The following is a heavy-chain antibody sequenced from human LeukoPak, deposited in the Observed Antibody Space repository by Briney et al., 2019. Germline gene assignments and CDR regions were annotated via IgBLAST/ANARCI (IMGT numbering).Heavy chain of an antibody. CDR2: IYYSGST. J-gene: IGHJ4*01. Sequence: SETLSLTCTVSGGSISSSSYYWGWIRQPPGKGLEWIGNIYYSGSTYYNPSLKSRVTISVDTSKNQFSLRLSSVTAADRAVYYCARLRKNPTYNNYVYYFDYWGHRTLVTVSS. CDR3: ARLRKNPTYNNYVYYFDY. V-gene: IGHV4-39*01. D-gene: IGHD4-11*01. CDR1: GGSISSSSYY.